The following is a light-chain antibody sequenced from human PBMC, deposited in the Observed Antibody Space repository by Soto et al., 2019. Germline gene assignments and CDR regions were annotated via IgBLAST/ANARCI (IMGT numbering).Light chain of an antibody. CDR1: QSVSNNY. CDR3: QQYGSSPYT. CDR2: GVS. Sequence: EIVLTQSPGTLSLSPGERATLSCRASQSVSNNYLAWYQQKPGQAPRLLIYGVSSRATGIPDRFSGSGSGTDFTLSISRLEPEDFAVYYCQQYGSSPYTFGQGTKVDI. J-gene: IGKJ2*01. V-gene: IGKV3-20*01.